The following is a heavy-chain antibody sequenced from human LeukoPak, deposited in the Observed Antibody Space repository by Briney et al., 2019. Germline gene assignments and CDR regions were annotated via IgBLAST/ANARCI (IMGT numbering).Heavy chain of an antibody. V-gene: IGHV4-39*07. Sequence: SETLSLTCTVSGGSISSSSYYWGWIRQPPGKGLEWIGSIYYSESTYYNPSLKSRVTISVDTSKNQFSLKLSSVTAADTAVYYCARDRVGQQLVGRNYYYYYMDVWGKGTTVTISS. J-gene: IGHJ6*03. CDR3: ARDRVGQQLVGRNYYYYYMDV. D-gene: IGHD6-13*01. CDR1: GGSISSSSYY. CDR2: IYYSEST.